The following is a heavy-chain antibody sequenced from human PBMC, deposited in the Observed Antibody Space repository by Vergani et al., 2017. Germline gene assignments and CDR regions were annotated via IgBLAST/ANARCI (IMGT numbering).Heavy chain of an antibody. D-gene: IGHD2-2*03. CDR2: ISYDGHDK. J-gene: IGHJ6*03. V-gene: IGHV3-30*03. Sequence: QVQVVESGGGVFRPGRSLRLSCAASGFSSSSYGMHWVRQAPGKGLEWVAVISYDGHDKYYADSVKGRFTVSRDNSKDTLYLQMNSLRTEDTAVFYCVRDSGYCTSISCDYYYYYMDVWGKGTTVTVSS. CDR3: VRDSGYCTSISCDYYYYYMDV. CDR1: GFSSSSYG.